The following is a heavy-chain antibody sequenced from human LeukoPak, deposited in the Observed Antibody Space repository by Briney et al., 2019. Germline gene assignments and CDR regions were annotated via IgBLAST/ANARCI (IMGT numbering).Heavy chain of an antibody. CDR1: GYTFTSYG. CDR3: ARLGSSGWNGPGY. CDR2: ISAYNGNT. J-gene: IGHJ4*02. D-gene: IGHD6-19*01. Sequence: ASVKVSCKASGYTFTSYGISWVRQAPGQGLVWMGWISAYNGNTNYAQNLQGRVTMTTDTSMSTGYMELRSLRSDDTAVYYCARLGSSGWNGPGYWGQGTLVTVSS. V-gene: IGHV1-18*01.